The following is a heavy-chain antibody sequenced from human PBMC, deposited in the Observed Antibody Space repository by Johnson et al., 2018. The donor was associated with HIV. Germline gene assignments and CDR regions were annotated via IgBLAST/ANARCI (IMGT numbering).Heavy chain of an antibody. J-gene: IGHJ3*02. V-gene: IGHV3-30-3*01. CDR1: GFTFSSFA. CDR2: ISYDGSDK. D-gene: IGHD5-12*01. Sequence: VHLVESGGGLVQPGGSLRLSCAASGFTFSSFAIHWVRQAPGKGLEWVAVISYDGSDKYYADSVKGRFTISRDNSKNTLYLEMNSLRAEDTAVYYCARDHSGYDSVTAAFDIWGQGTMVTVSS. CDR3: ARDHSGYDSVTAAFDI.